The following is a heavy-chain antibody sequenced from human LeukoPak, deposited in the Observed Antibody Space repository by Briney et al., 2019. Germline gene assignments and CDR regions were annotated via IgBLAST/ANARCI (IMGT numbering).Heavy chain of an antibody. CDR2: IHPSGAL. Sequence: SENLSLTCTVSGGSISSSYYYWSWIRQSPGKGLEWIGEIHPSGALHYNPSLESRINISPDTSMNQFSLKMSSVTIADTAVYYCARGTDPYKVAYWGPGTLVTVSS. V-gene: IGHV4-39*07. D-gene: IGHD1-1*01. CDR3: ARGTDPYKVAY. J-gene: IGHJ4*02. CDR1: GGSISSSYYY.